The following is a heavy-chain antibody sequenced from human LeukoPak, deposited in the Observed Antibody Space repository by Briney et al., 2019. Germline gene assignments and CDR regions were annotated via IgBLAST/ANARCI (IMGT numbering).Heavy chain of an antibody. CDR3: ARTQTGRFWSGRYGDYYYMDV. CDR2: IYHSGVT. Sequence: PSETLSLTCGVSAYSISSGYYWGWIRQPPGKGLEWIGSIYHSGVTYYNASLKSRVTISVDTSRNQLSLKLSSVTAADTAVYYCARTQTGRFWSGRYGDYYYMDVWGKGTTVTVSS. CDR1: AYSISSGYY. V-gene: IGHV4-38-2*01. D-gene: IGHD3-3*01. J-gene: IGHJ6*03.